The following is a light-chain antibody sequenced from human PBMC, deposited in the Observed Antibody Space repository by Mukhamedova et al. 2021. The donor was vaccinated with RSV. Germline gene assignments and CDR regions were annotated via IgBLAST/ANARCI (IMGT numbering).Light chain of an antibody. CDR3: QSRDSSGSHLV. CDR2: GNH. Sequence: GATLRSYYAAWYQHKPGQAPLLVMYGNHHRPPGIPDRFSGSGSRDTASLTISGAQAEDEAAYYCQSRDSSGSHLVFGGGTQLTVL. J-gene: IGLJ2*01. V-gene: IGLV3-19*01. CDR1: TLRSYY.